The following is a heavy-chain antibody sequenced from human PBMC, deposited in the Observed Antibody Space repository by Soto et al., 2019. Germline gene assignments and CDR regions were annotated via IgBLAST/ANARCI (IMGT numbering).Heavy chain of an antibody. CDR3: ARLAPGYCSSTSCYVIQNYYYYGMDV. V-gene: IGHV5-51*01. Sequence: PGESLKISCKGSGYTFTSYWIGWVRQMPGKGLEWMGIIYPGDSYTNYSPSLQGHVTISADKSISTAYLQWSSLKASDTAMYYCARLAPGYCSSTSCYVIQNYYYYGMDVWGQGTTVTVSS. D-gene: IGHD2-2*01. CDR1: GYTFTSYW. CDR2: IYPGDSYT. J-gene: IGHJ6*02.